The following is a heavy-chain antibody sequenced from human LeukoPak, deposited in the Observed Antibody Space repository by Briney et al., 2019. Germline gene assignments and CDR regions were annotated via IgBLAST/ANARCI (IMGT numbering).Heavy chain of an antibody. J-gene: IGHJ6*04. D-gene: IGHD5-18*01. Sequence: QSGGSLRLSCAASGFTFSGSAMHWVRQASGKGLEWVGRIRSKANSYATVYAASVKGRFTIFRDDSKNTAYLQMNSLKTEDTAVYYCTSGYSYGLGHYYYYGMDVWGKGTTVTVSS. CDR3: TSGYSYGLGHYYYYGMDV. CDR1: GFTFSGSA. V-gene: IGHV3-73*01. CDR2: IRSKANSYAT.